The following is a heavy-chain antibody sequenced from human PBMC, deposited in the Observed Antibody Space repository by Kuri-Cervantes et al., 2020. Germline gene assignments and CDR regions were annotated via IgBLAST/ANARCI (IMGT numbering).Heavy chain of an antibody. CDR3: ARVRYYYDSSGYTSDY. Sequence: ASVKVSCKAPGYTFTSYDINWVRQATGQGLERMGWMNPNSGNTNYAQKLQGRVTMTTDTSTSTAYMELRSLRSDDTAVYYCARVRYYYDSSGYTSDYWGQGTLVTVSS. J-gene: IGHJ4*02. CDR1: GYTFTSYD. V-gene: IGHV1-18*01. D-gene: IGHD3-22*01. CDR2: MNPNSGNT.